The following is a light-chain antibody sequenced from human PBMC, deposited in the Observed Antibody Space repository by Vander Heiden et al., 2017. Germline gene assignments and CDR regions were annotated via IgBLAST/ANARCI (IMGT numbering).Light chain of an antibody. CDR1: SNDVGSYNY. CDR2: EVS. Sequence: QSALTQPASVSGSPGPSITISCTGTSNDVGSYNYVSWYQQHPGKVPKLMIYEVSNRPSGVSNRFSGSKSGNTASLTISGLQAEDEADYYCSSYTGSSTRVVFGGGTKLTVL. J-gene: IGLJ2*01. CDR3: SSYTGSSTRVV. V-gene: IGLV2-14*01.